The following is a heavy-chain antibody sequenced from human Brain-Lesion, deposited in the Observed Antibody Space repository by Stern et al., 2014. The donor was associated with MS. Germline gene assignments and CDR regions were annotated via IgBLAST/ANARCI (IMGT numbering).Heavy chain of an antibody. CDR3: AGAIGKYELLEAFDM. D-gene: IGHD2-2*01. J-gene: IGHJ3*02. Sequence: QVQLQESGPGLVKPSQTLPLTCTVSGASIGGGGYYRSWVPQPPGEGLGGVGGIYYSGTTYYKASLKSRVTISLDTSKNQFSLNLSSVTAADTAVYYCAGAIGKYELLEAFDMWGQGTKVTVSS. V-gene: IGHV4-30-4*01. CDR2: IYYSGTT. CDR1: GASIGGGGYY.